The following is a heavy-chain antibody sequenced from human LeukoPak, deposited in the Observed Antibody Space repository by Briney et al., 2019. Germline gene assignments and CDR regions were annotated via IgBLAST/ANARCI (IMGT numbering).Heavy chain of an antibody. CDR1: GYTFTSYG. CDR3: ARDPSGLGVGATHYYYYYGMDV. Sequence: ASVKVSCKASGYTFTSYGISWVRQAPGQGLEWMGWISAYNGNTNYAQKLQGRVTMTTDTSTSTAYMELRSLRSDDTAVYYCARDPSGLGVGATHYYYYYGMDVWGQGTTVTVSS. J-gene: IGHJ6*02. D-gene: IGHD1-26*01. V-gene: IGHV1-18*01. CDR2: ISAYNGNT.